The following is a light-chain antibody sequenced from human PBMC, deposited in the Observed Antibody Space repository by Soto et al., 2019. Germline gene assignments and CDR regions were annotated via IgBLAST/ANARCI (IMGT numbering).Light chain of an antibody. J-gene: IGKJ2*01. Sequence: EIVLTQSPGTLSLSPGDRATLSCRASESVDSNYVAWYQQKPGQAPRLLIYGASSWPTGIPDRFTGSGSGTDFTLTISRLEPEDFAVYFCQQYGSSPYTFGQGTKLEI. V-gene: IGKV3-20*01. CDR2: GAS. CDR3: QQYGSSPYT. CDR1: ESVDSNY.